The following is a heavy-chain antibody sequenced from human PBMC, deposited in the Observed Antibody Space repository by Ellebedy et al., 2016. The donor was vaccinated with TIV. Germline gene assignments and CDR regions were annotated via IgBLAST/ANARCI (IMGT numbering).Heavy chain of an antibody. CDR1: GASISSYH. J-gene: IGHJ5*02. CDR3: ATYCGEDPHRDRWFDP. D-gene: IGHD2-21*01. Sequence: SETLSLXCTVSGASISSYHWSWIRQPPGKGLEWIGYISYSGGTNYNPSLKSRVTMSVDTSKNQFSLKLSSVTTADTAVYYCATYCGEDPHRDRWFDPWGQGTLVTVSS. V-gene: IGHV4-59*12. CDR2: ISYSGGT.